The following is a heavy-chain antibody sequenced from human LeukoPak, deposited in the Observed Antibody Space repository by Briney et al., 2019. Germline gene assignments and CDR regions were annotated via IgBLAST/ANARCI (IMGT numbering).Heavy chain of an antibody. CDR2: IKSKTDGGTT. CDR1: GFTFSNAW. CDR3: TTHSALLWFGELFRDY. D-gene: IGHD3-10*01. J-gene: IGHJ4*02. V-gene: IGHV3-15*01. Sequence: GGSLRLSCAASGFTFSNAWMSRVRQAPGKGLEWVGRIKSKTDGGTTDYAAPVKGRFTISRDDSKNTLYLQMNSLKTEDTAVYYCTTHSALLWFGELFRDYWGQGTLVTVSS.